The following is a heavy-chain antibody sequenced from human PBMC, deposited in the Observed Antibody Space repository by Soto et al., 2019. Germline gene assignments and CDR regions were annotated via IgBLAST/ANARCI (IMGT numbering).Heavy chain of an antibody. V-gene: IGHV3-64D*08. Sequence: GSLRLSCSASGFSFKNYALHWVRQAPGKGLEYVSAISSNGGNTYYADSVKGRFAISRDNSKDTLYLQMSSLRAEDTAVYYCVKDRRAIAARLGGDFWGQGTLVTVSS. CDR3: VKDRRAIAARLGGDF. J-gene: IGHJ4*02. D-gene: IGHD6-6*01. CDR1: GFSFKNYA. CDR2: ISSNGGNT.